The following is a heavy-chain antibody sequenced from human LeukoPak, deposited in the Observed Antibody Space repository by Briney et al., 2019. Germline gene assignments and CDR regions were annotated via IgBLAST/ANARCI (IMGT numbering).Heavy chain of an antibody. CDR3: AKDSTWIQLEGYFDY. J-gene: IGHJ4*02. CDR1: GFTFSSYG. CDR2: IRYDGTNE. V-gene: IGHV3-30*02. Sequence: PGGSLRLSCSASGFTFSSYGMHWVRQAPGKGLEWVAFIRYDGTNEYYSDSVKGRFTISGDNSKNTLYLQMNSLRAEDTAVYYCAKDSTWIQLEGYFDYWGQGTLVTVSS. D-gene: IGHD5-18*01.